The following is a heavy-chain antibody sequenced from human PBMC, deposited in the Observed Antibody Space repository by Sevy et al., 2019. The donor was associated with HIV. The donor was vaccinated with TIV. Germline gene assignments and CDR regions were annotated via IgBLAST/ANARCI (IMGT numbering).Heavy chain of an antibody. CDR3: AKGYNTRWFYFDY. CDR2: IGSSGDST. Sequence: GGSLRLSCAASGFTFNIYVMNWVRQAPGKGLEWVSGIGSSGDSTHYADSVKGRFSISRDNSKKTVYLQMNSLRAEDTAIYYCAKGYNTRWFYFDYWGLGTPVTVSS. V-gene: IGHV3-23*01. CDR1: GFTFNIYV. J-gene: IGHJ4*02. D-gene: IGHD3-3*01.